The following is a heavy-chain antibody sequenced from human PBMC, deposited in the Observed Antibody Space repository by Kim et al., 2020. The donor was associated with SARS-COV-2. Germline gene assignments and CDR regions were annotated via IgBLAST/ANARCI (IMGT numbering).Heavy chain of an antibody. D-gene: IGHD2-2*01. J-gene: IGHJ5*02. Sequence: GGSLRLSCAASGFTFSSYGMHWVRQAPGKGLEWVAVISYDGSNKYYADSVKGRFTISRDNSKNTLYLQMNSLRAEDTAVYYCASPFDIVVVPAARGWFDPWGQGTLVTVSS. V-gene: IGHV3-30*03. CDR2: ISYDGSNK. CDR1: GFTFSSYG. CDR3: ASPFDIVVVPAARGWFDP.